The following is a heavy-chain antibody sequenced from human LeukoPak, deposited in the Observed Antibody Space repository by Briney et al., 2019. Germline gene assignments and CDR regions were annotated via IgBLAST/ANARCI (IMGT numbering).Heavy chain of an antibody. V-gene: IGHV4-34*01. CDR3: ARGRYCSSTSCYFRFDP. D-gene: IGHD2-2*01. CDR1: GGSFSGYY. Sequence: SETLSLTCAVYGGSFSGYYRSWIRQPPGKGLEWIGEINHSGSTYYNPSLKSRVTISVDTSKSQFSLKPSSVTAADTAVYYCARGRYCSSTSCYFRFDPWGQRTLVTVSS. J-gene: IGHJ5*02. CDR2: INHSGST.